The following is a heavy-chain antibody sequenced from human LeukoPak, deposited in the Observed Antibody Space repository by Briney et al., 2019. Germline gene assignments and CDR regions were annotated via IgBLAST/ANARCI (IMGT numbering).Heavy chain of an antibody. CDR1: GFTFSSYA. V-gene: IGHV3-23*01. Sequence: GGSLRLSCAASGFTFSSYAMSWVRQAPGKGLEWVSAISGSGGSTYYADSVKGRLTISRDNSKNTLYLQMNSLRAEDTAVYYCAKSPLVAGTVDAFDIWGQGTMVTVSS. D-gene: IGHD6-19*01. CDR2: ISGSGGST. CDR3: AKSPLVAGTVDAFDI. J-gene: IGHJ3*02.